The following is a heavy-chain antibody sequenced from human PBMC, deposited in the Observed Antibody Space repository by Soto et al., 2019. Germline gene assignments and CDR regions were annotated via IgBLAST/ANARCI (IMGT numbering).Heavy chain of an antibody. CDR2: IFHSGST. Sequence: LSLTCAVSGGSISSGGYSWSWIRQPPGKGPEWIGYIFHSGSTYYNPSLKSRVTITVDTSKNQFSLKLSSVTAADTAVYYCARGGYSSKYYFYYGMDVWGQGTTVTVSS. D-gene: IGHD5-18*01. V-gene: IGHV4-30-2*01. J-gene: IGHJ6*02. CDR1: GGSISSGGYS. CDR3: ARGGYSSKYYFYYGMDV.